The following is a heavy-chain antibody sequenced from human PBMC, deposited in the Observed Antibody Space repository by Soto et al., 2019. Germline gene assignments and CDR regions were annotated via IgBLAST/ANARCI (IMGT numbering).Heavy chain of an antibody. V-gene: IGHV4-39*01. D-gene: IGHD1-26*01. CDR1: GDSLSSRTYY. Sequence: SETLSLTCTVSGDSLSSRTYYWGWIRQPPGKGLEWIGAMYYRGNTYYTPSLKSRVTMSVDTSNNQFSLKLTSVTAADTAVYYCPRTLPTGSYFRYWGQGTLVTVSS. CDR3: PRTLPTGSYFRY. CDR2: MYYRGNT. J-gene: IGHJ4*01.